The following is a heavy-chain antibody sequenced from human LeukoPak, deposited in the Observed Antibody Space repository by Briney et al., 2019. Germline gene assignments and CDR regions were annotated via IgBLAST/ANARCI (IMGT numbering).Heavy chain of an antibody. V-gene: IGHV3-48*04. CDR2: ISSSSSTI. Sequence: GGSLRLSCAASGFTFSSYSMNWVRQAPGKGLEWVSYISSSSSTIYYADSVKGRFTISRDNAKNSLYLQMNSLRAEDTAVYYCARDPNYYGSGSYPFDYWGQGTLVTVSS. D-gene: IGHD3-10*01. CDR1: GFTFSSYS. CDR3: ARDPNYYGSGSYPFDY. J-gene: IGHJ4*02.